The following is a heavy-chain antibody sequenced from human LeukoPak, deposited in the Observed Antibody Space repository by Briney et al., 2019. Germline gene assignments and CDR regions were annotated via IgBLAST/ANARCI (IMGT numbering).Heavy chain of an antibody. V-gene: IGHV4-59*10. CDR2: IYTSGST. J-gene: IGHJ5*02. D-gene: IGHD2/OR15-2a*01. CDR3: ARADPAIWRGGFDP. Sequence: PSETLSLTCAVYGGSFSGYYWSWIRQPPGKGLEWIGRIYTSGSTNYNPSLKSRVTKSVDTSKNQFSLKLSSVTAADTAVYYCARADPAIWRGGFDPWGQGTLVTVSS. CDR1: GGSFSGYY.